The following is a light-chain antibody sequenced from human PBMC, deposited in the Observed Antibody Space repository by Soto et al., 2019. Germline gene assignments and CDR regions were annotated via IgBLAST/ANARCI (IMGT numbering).Light chain of an antibody. Sequence: QSVLTQPASVSGSPGQSITISCTGTSSDVGSYNLVSWYQQHPGKAPKLMIYEGGKRPSGVSNRFSGSKSGSTASLTISGLQAEDEADYYCCSYAGSSTYVFGTGTKVTVL. CDR3: CSYAGSSTYV. CDR1: SSDVGSYNL. CDR2: EGG. J-gene: IGLJ1*01. V-gene: IGLV2-23*01.